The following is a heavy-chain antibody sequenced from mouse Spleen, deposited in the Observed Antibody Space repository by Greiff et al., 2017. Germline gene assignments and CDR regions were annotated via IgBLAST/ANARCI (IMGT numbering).Heavy chain of an antibody. J-gene: IGHJ2*01. D-gene: IGHD2-5*01. V-gene: IGHV5-6-2*01. CDR3: ARRYSNYPYYFDY. CDR1: GFTFSSYA. CDR2: INSNGGST. Sequence: EVKLVESGGGLVKPGGSLKLSCAASGFTFSSYAMSWVRQTPEKRLEWVAAINSNGGSTYYPDTVKDRFTISRDNAKNTLYLQMSSLRSEDTALYYCARRYSNYPYYFDYWGQGTTLTVSS.